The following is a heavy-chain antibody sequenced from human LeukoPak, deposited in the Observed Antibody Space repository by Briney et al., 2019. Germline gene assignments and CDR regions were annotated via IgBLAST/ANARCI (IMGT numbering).Heavy chain of an antibody. J-gene: IGHJ6*02. D-gene: IGHD6-13*01. CDR1: GFTFSSYW. Sequence: GGSLRLSCAASGFTFSSYWMSWVRQAPGKGLEWVANIKQDGSEKYYVDSVKGRFTISRDNAKNSLYLQMNSLRAEDTAVYYCAREGPAPTKAAAGLYYYYGMDVWGQGTTVTVSS. V-gene: IGHV3-7*01. CDR3: AREGPAPTKAAAGLYYYYGMDV. CDR2: IKQDGSEK.